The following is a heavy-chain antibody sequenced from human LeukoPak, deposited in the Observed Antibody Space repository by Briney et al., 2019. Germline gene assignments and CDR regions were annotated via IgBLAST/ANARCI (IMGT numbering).Heavy chain of an antibody. CDR1: GGSMNSHH. D-gene: IGHD5-18*01. V-gene: IGHV4-59*08. Sequence: SGTLSLTCTVSGGSMNSHHWNWIRQPPGKGLEWIGYIYYTGRTKYNPSLESRVTISVDTSKNQFALTLTSVAAADTAVYYCARQFGNNYGYRYFDYWGQGTLVTVSS. CDR3: ARQFGNNYGYRYFDY. CDR2: IYYTGRT. J-gene: IGHJ4*02.